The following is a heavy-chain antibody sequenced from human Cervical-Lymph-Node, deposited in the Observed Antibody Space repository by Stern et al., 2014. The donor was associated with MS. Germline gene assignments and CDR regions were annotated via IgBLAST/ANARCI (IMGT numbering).Heavy chain of an antibody. CDR3: ARGIMGSRYFDL. D-gene: IGHD3-16*01. CDR1: GFTFSTYW. J-gene: IGHJ2*01. V-gene: IGHV3-74*02. CDR2: VTSDGSNT. Sequence: EVQLVESGGGLVQPGGSLRLSCAATGFTFSTYWLHWVRQAPGKGLVWVSHVTSDGSNTNYADSVKGRFTISRDNAKSTVYLQVSSLRDEDTAVYYCARGIMGSRYFDLWGRGTLVTVSS.